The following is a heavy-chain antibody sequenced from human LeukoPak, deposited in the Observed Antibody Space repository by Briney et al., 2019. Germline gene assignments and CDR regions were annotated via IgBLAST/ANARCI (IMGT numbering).Heavy chain of an antibody. Sequence: ASVKVSCKASGYTFTSYYMHWVRQAPGQGLEWMGIINPSGGSTSYAQKFQGRVTMTRDMSTSTVYMELSSLRSEDTAVYYCARVTIGNWFDPWGQGTLVTVFS. CDR3: ARVTIGNWFDP. D-gene: IGHD3-10*01. V-gene: IGHV1-46*01. CDR1: GYTFTSYY. J-gene: IGHJ5*02. CDR2: INPSGGST.